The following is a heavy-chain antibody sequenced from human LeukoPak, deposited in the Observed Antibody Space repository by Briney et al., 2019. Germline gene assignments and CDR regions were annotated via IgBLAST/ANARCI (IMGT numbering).Heavy chain of an antibody. Sequence: GGSLRLSCVASGFPFSSYWMTWVRQAPGKGLEWVANIKQDGSKKSYVDSVKGRFTISGENAKNSLYLQMNSLRAEDTAIYYCTRVGYIDEGIDYWGQGTLVTVSS. CDR1: GFPFSSYW. V-gene: IGHV3-7*04. J-gene: IGHJ4*02. D-gene: IGHD5-24*01. CDR3: TRVGYIDEGIDY. CDR2: IKQDGSKK.